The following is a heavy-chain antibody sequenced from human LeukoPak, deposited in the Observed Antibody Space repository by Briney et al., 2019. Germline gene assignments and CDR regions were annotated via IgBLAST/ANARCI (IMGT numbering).Heavy chain of an antibody. CDR3: ASEDYYDSSGYSAGGMR. CDR1: GGSISSSNW. Sequence: PSETLSLTCAVSGGSISSSNWWSWVRQPPGKGLEWIGEIYHSGSTNYNPSLKSRVTISVDKSKNQFSLKLSSVTAADTAVYYCASEDYYDSSGYSAGGMRWSQGTLVTVSS. V-gene: IGHV4-4*02. J-gene: IGHJ4*02. CDR2: IYHSGST. D-gene: IGHD3-22*01.